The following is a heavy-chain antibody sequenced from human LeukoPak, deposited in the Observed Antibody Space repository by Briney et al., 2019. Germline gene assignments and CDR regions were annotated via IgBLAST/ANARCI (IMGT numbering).Heavy chain of an antibody. CDR1: GYTFTSYD. Sequence: ASVKVSCKASGYTFTSYDINWVRQATGQGLECMGLMNPNSGNSGYAQKFQGRVTMTRNTSISTAYMELSSLRSEDTAVYYCARDNDSRDPPHFDYWGQGTLVTVSS. J-gene: IGHJ4*02. V-gene: IGHV1-8*01. CDR3: ARDNDSRDPPHFDY. CDR2: MNPNSGNS. D-gene: IGHD3-16*01.